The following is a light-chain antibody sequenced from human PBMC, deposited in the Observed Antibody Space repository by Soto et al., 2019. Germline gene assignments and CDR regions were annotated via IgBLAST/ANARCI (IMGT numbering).Light chain of an antibody. V-gene: IGLV2-11*01. CDR1: SSDVGGYNF. CDR3: CSYAGSDTYG. Sequence: QSVLTQPRSVSGSPGQSVTISCTGTSSDVGGYNFVSWYQHPPGKAPKLMLYDVTNRPSGVPDRFSGSKSDNTASLTISGLQAEDEADYYCCSYAGSDTYGFGTGTKVTVL. J-gene: IGLJ1*01. CDR2: DVT.